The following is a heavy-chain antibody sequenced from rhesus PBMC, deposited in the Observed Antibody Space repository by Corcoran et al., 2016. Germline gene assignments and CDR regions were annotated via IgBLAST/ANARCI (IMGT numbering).Heavy chain of an antibody. CDR1: GGSISSGYYY. J-gene: IGHJ6*01. V-gene: IGHV4-122*02. CDR3: ARAPWDDWNYEFGLDS. Sequence: QVQLQESGPGLVKPSETLSLTCAVSGGSISSGYYYWSWIRQPPGKGLEWIGYITYSGSPSYNPSLKSRVTISRDTSKNQFSLKLSSVTAADTAVYYCARAPWDDWNYEFGLDSWGQGVVVTVSS. D-gene: IGHD1-26*01. CDR2: ITYSGSP.